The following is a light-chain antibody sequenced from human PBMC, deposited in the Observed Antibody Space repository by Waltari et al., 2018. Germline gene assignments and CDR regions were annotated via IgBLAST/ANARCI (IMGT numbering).Light chain of an antibody. V-gene: IGLV10-54*01. CDR2: RNN. J-gene: IGLJ3*02. Sequence: QAGLTQPPSVSKGLRQTATPTSPANINNIVTQRSPRLQQHQGHPPKLLSYRNNNRPSGISERLSASRSGNTASLTITGLQPEDEADYYCSAWDSSLSAWVFGGGTKLTVL. CDR1: INNIVTQR. CDR3: SAWDSSLSAWV.